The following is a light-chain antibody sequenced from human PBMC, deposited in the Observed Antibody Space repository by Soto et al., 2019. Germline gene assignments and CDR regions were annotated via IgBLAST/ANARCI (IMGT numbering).Light chain of an antibody. Sequence: ELLLTQSPDTLSLSPGEIATLSLRSAQSVGTRLAWYQHKTGQAPRLLISGASSRATGIPDRFTGSGSETSFTLTISRLEPEDFALYYCQHYQSGHPITFGQGTRLEIK. V-gene: IGKV3-20*01. CDR2: GAS. CDR1: QSVGTR. CDR3: QHYQSGHPIT. J-gene: IGKJ5*01.